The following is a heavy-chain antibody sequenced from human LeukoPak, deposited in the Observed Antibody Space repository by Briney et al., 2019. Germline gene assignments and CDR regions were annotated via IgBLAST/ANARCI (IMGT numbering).Heavy chain of an antibody. CDR1: GYTFTGYY. CDR3: ARDLLEWLLEIDY. CDR2: INPNSGGT. Sequence: ASVKVSCKASGYTFTGYYMHWVRQAPGQGLEWMGWINPNSGGTNYAQKFQGRVTMTRDTSISTAYMELSRLRSDDTAVYYCARDLLEWLLEIDYWGQGTLVTVSS. D-gene: IGHD3-3*01. V-gene: IGHV1-2*02. J-gene: IGHJ4*02.